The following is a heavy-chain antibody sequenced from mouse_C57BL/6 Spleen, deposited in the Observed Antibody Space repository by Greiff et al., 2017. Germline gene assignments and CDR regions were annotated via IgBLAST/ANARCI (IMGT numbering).Heavy chain of an antibody. J-gene: IGHJ4*01. CDR1: GFTFSSYT. CDR2: ISGGGGNT. Sequence: EVQVVESGGGLVKPGGSLKLSCAASGFTFSSYTMSWVRQTPEKRLEWVATISGGGGNTYYPDSVKGRFTISRDNAKNTLYLQMSSLRSEDTALYYCARHVFYAMDYWGQGTSVTVSS. V-gene: IGHV5-9*01. CDR3: ARHVFYAMDY.